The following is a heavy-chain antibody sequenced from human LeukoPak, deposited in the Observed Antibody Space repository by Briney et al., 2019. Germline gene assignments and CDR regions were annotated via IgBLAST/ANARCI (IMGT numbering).Heavy chain of an antibody. V-gene: IGHV1-18*01. D-gene: IGHD3-22*01. Sequence: GASVKVSCKASGYTFTSYGISWVRRAPGQGLEWMGWISAYNGNTNYAQKLQGRVTMTTDASTSTAYMELRSLRSDDTAVYYCASTLYYYDSSGSDAFDIWGQGTMVTVSS. J-gene: IGHJ3*02. CDR1: GYTFTSYG. CDR3: ASTLYYYDSSGSDAFDI. CDR2: ISAYNGNT.